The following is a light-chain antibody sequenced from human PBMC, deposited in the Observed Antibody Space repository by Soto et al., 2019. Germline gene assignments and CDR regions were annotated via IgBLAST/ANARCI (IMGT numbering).Light chain of an antibody. Sequence: QSVLTQPASVSGSPGQSITISCTGTSSDIGSYNYVSWYQQNPSKAPKLMIYDVSNRPSGVSNRFSGSKSGNTASLTISGLQAEDEADYYCNSYTGSSTPYVFGTGTKVTVL. J-gene: IGLJ1*01. CDR1: SSDIGSYNY. CDR3: NSYTGSSTPYV. V-gene: IGLV2-14*03. CDR2: DVS.